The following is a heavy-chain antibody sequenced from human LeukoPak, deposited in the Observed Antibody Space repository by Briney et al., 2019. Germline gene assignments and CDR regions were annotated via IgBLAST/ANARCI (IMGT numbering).Heavy chain of an antibody. D-gene: IGHD2-2*01. CDR2: MNPNSGNT. Sequence: ASVKVSCKASGYTFTSYDINWVRQATGQGLEWMGWMNPNSGNTGYAQKFQGRVTMTRNTSINTAYMELSSLGSEDTAVYYCARGMVVVPSAYYYGMDVWGQGTTVTVSS. CDR3: ARGMVVVPSAYYYGMDV. CDR1: GYTFTSYD. J-gene: IGHJ6*02. V-gene: IGHV1-8*01.